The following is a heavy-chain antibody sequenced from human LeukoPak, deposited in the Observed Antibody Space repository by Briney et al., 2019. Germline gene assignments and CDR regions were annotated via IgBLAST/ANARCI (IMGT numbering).Heavy chain of an antibody. D-gene: IGHD6-13*01. V-gene: IGHV1-2*02. J-gene: IGHJ4*02. CDR1: GYTFTGYY. CDR2: INPNSGGT. CDR3: ARDSYVAIAAADY. Sequence: ASVKVSCKASGYTFTGYYMHWVRQAPGQGLEWMGWINPNSGGTNYAQKFQGRVTMTRDMSTSTVYMELSSLRSDDTAVYYCARDSYVAIAAADYWGQGTLVTVSS.